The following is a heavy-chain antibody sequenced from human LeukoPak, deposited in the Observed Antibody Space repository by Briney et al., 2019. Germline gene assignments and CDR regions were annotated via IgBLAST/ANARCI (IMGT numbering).Heavy chain of an antibody. CDR3: ARVTYGDYSGGAFDI. CDR2: INHSGST. CDR1: GGSFSGYY. Sequence: PSETLSLTCAVYGGSFSGYYWSWIRQPPGNGLEWIGEINHSGSTNYNPSLKSRVTISVDTSKNQFSLKLSSVTAADTAVYYCARVTYGDYSGGAFDIWGQGTMVTVSS. J-gene: IGHJ3*02. D-gene: IGHD4-17*01. V-gene: IGHV4-34*01.